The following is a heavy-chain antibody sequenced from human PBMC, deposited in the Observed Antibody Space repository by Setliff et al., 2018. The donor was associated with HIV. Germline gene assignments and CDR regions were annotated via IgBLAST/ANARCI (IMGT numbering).Heavy chain of an antibody. CDR3: ARPSTRRRVAASGTGFYGMDV. CDR2: ISSSGTIM. Sequence: GGSLRLSCADSGFTLSNNDINWVRQAPGKGLEWVSYISSSGTIMFYADSVEGRFTISRDSARNSVYLQMNSLRVEDTAMYYCARPSTRRRVAASGTGFYGMDVWGQGTTVTVSS. D-gene: IGHD6-25*01. V-gene: IGHV3-48*03. J-gene: IGHJ6*02. CDR1: GFTLSNND.